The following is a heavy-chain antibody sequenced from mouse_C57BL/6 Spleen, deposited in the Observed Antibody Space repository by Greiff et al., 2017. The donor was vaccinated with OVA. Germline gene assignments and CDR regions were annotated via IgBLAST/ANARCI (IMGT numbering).Heavy chain of an antibody. D-gene: IGHD1-1*02. CDR2: IYPGDGDT. Sequence: VKLVESGAELVKPGASVKISCKASGYAFSSYWMNWVKQRPGKGLEWIGQIYPGDGDTNYNGKFKGKATLTADKSSSTAYMQLSSLTSEDSAVYFGARSGGSPWYFDVWGTGTTVTVSS. CDR1: GYAFSSYW. J-gene: IGHJ1*03. V-gene: IGHV1-80*01. CDR3: ARSGGSPWYFDV.